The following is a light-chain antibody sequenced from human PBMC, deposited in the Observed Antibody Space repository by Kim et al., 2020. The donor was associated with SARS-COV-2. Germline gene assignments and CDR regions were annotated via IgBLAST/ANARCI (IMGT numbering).Light chain of an antibody. J-gene: IGLJ1*01. CDR1: SSNIGAGYD. CDR2: GNS. V-gene: IGLV1-40*01. Sequence: QSVLTQAPSVSGAPGQSVTISCTGSSSNIGAGYDVHWYQQLPGTAPKVLIYGNSNRPSGVPDRFSGSKSGTSAFLAITGLQAEDEADYYCQSYDSSLSGYVFGTGTKVTVL. CDR3: QSYDSSLSGYV.